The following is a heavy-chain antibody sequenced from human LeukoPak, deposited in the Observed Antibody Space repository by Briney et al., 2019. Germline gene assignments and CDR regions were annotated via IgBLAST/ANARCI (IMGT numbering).Heavy chain of an antibody. CDR1: GGCFSGYY. CDR2: INHSGST. V-gene: IGHV4-34*01. J-gene: IGHJ4*02. Sequence: SETLSLTCAVYGGCFSGYYWSWIRQPPGKGLEWIGEINHSGSTNYNPSLKSRVTISVDTSKNQFSLKLSSVTAADTAVYYCARGRGYFDYWGQGTLVTVSS. CDR3: ARGRGYFDY.